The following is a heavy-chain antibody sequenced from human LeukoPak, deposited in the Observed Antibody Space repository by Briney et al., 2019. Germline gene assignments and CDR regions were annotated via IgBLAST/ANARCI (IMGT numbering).Heavy chain of an antibody. CDR2: ISPDGGAK. D-gene: IGHD1-1*01. CDR3: TTDWEVGHATVAKWPFDS. Sequence: GGSLRLSCAASGFTFTTFWMTWVRQAPGKGLEWVANISPDGGAKYYVDSVKGRFTISRDNAKDSVFLQMNSLRAEDTAMYYCTTDWEVGHATVAKWPFDSWGQGTLVTVSS. J-gene: IGHJ4*02. CDR1: GFTFTTFW. V-gene: IGHV3-7*01.